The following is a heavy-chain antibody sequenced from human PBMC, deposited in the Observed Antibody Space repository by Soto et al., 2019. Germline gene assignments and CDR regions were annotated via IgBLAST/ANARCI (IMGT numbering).Heavy chain of an antibody. D-gene: IGHD2-21*02. CDR3: ARGLWATAITFYGLDV. J-gene: IGHJ6*02. Sequence: ASVKVSCKASGYTFTSYYIHWVRQAPGQGLEWMGIINPSTGSTSYPQKFQGRVTMTRDTSTSTVYMELSSLRSEDTAVYYCARGLWATAITFYGLDVWGQGTTVTVSS. CDR1: GYTFTSYY. CDR2: INPSTGST. V-gene: IGHV1-46*01.